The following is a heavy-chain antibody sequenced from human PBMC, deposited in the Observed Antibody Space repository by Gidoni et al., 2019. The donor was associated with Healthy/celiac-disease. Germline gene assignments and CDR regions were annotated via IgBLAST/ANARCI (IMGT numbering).Heavy chain of an antibody. V-gene: IGHV4-59*01. CDR3: AREPWFGESLGMDV. D-gene: IGHD3-10*01. J-gene: IGHJ6*02. CDR2: IYYSGST. CDR1: GGSISSYY. Sequence: QVQLQESGPGLVKPSETLSLTCTVSGGSISSYYLSWIRQPPGKGLEWIGYIYYSGSTNYNPSLKSRVTISVDTSKNQFSLKLSSVTAADTAVYYCAREPWFGESLGMDVWGQGTTVTVSS.